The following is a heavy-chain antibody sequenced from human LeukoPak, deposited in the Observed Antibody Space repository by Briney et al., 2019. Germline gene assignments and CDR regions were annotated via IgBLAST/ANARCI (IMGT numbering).Heavy chain of an antibody. CDR3: AKDRLKTSRNYFDC. D-gene: IGHD4-11*01. CDR1: GFTLSSYG. CDR2: ISYDGSNK. V-gene: IGHV3-30*18. Sequence: GGSLRLSCAASGFTLSSYGMHWVRQAPGKGLEWVAIISYDGSNKYYADSVKGRFTISRDNSENTLYLQMDSLRAEDTAVYYCAKDRLKTSRNYFDCWGQGTLVTVSS. J-gene: IGHJ4*02.